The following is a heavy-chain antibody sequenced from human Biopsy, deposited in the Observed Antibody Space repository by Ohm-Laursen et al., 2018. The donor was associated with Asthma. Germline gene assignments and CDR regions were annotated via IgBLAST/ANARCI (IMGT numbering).Heavy chain of an antibody. D-gene: IGHD6-19*01. CDR1: GGTFSNFA. CDR2: IMTVFGTT. CDR3: ARCQVGYSSRWSLLLKKIYYSGMDV. V-gene: IGHV1-69*13. J-gene: IGHJ6*02. Sequence: GASVKVSCKAPGGTFSNFAISWVRQAPGQGLEWLGGIMTVFGTTNYAQKFQGRVTITADESTSTAYMEVTSLRSEDTAIYYCARCQVGYSSRWSLLLKKIYYSGMDVWGQGTAVTVSS.